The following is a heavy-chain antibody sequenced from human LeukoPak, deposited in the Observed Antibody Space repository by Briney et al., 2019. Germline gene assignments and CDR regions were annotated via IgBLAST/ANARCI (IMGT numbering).Heavy chain of an antibody. J-gene: IGHJ4*02. D-gene: IGHD3-10*01. V-gene: IGHV3-64*01. CDR2: ISSKGGST. Sequence: AGGSLRLSCAASGFTFSSYAMHWVRQAPGKGLEYVSAISSKGGSTYYANSVKGRFIISRDNSKNTLYLQMGSLRAEDMAVYYCARGPQGVRDYYFDYWGQGTLVTVSS. CDR1: GFTFSSYA. CDR3: ARGPQGVRDYYFDY.